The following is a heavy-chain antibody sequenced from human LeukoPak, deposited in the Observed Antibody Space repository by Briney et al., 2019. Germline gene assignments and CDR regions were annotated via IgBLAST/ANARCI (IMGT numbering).Heavy chain of an antibody. CDR3: ARDGHYYYYYMDV. Sequence: SETLSLTCAVYGGSFSGYYWSWIRQPPGKGLEWIGEINHSGSTNYNPSLKSRVTISVDTSKNQFSLKLSSVTAADTAVYYCARDGHYYYYYMDVWGKGTTVTVSS. CDR1: GGSFSGYY. D-gene: IGHD5-24*01. J-gene: IGHJ6*03. CDR2: INHSGST. V-gene: IGHV4-34*01.